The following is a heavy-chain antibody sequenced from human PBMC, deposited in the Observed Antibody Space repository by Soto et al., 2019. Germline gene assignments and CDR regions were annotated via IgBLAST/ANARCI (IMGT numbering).Heavy chain of an antibody. CDR1: GYSFSNFY. CDR3: AGGGVVVPNGLIAGMDV. CDR2: IDPSSGTT. J-gene: IGHJ6*02. Sequence: GASVKVSCKPSGYSFSNFYVHWGRQAPGQGLEWMGIIDPSSGTTSYTQKFQERVTMTIDTSMSTVTMELSRLRSEDTAVYYCAGGGVVVPNGLIAGMDVWGRGTTVTVSS. V-gene: IGHV1-46*01. D-gene: IGHD2-15*01.